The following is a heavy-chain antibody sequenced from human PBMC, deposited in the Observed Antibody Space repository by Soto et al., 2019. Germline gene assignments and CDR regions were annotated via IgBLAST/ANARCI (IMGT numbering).Heavy chain of an antibody. Sequence: SVKVSCKASGFTFTSSAVQWVRQARGQRLEWIGWIVVGSGNTNYAQKFQERVTITRDMSTSTAYMELSSLRSEDTAVYYCAAVQRDGSGSKNYYGMDVWGQGTTVTVSS. CDR2: IVVGSGNT. CDR1: GFTFTSSA. V-gene: IGHV1-58*01. D-gene: IGHD3-10*01. J-gene: IGHJ6*02. CDR3: AAVQRDGSGSKNYYGMDV.